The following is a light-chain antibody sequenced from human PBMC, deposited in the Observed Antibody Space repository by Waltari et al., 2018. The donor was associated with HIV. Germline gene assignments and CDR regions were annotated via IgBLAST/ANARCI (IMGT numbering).Light chain of an antibody. Sequence: QSVLTQPPSVSGAPGQRVTISCTGSSSNIGAGFDVHWYQQLPGPAPKLLINNNPNRPSGAPDRVSGSKSGTPASLTITGLQAEDEAVYYCQSFDSSLRGVVFGGGTKLTVL. J-gene: IGLJ2*01. CDR3: QSFDSSLRGVV. V-gene: IGLV1-40*01. CDR1: SSNIGAGFD. CDR2: NNP.